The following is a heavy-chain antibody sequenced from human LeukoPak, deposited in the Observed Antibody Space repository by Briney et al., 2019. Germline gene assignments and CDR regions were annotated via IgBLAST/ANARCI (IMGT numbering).Heavy chain of an antibody. V-gene: IGHV1-18*01. CDR1: SYTFTTSG. Sequence: ASVKVSCKFSSYTFTTSGISSVRQAPGQGLEWMGWISLYNGNTKYAQKLQGRVTMTTETSTDTAHMELRSLRSDDTAVYYCARDEDHNPLVHWGQGTLVTVSS. CDR3: ARDEDHNPLVH. CDR2: ISLYNGNT. J-gene: IGHJ4*02.